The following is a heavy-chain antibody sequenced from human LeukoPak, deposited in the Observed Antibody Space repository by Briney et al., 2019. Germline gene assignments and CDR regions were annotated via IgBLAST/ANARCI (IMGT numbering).Heavy chain of an antibody. CDR1: GLTFCDYA. CDR3: TTGSYYDSSGYRFDY. Sequence: GGSLRLSCTTSGLTFCDYAVTWVRQAPGKGLEWVGFISSKANGGTTEYAASVKGRFTISRDDSRSIAYLEMNSLKIEDTAVYYCTTGSYYDSSGYRFDYWGQGTLVTVSS. J-gene: IGHJ4*02. V-gene: IGHV3-49*04. D-gene: IGHD3-22*01. CDR2: ISSKANGGTT.